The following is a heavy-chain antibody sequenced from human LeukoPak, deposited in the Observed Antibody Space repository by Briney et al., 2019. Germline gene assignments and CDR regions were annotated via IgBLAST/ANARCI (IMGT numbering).Heavy chain of an antibody. CDR1: GYTFTSYC. V-gene: IGHV1-18*01. J-gene: IGHJ6*03. CDR2: ISAYNGNT. D-gene: IGHD3-16*01. Sequence: ASVKVSCKASGYTFTSYCISWVRQAPGQGLEWMGWISAYNGNTNYAQKLQGRVTMTTDTSTSTAYMELRSLRSDDTAVYYCARDHSWGSSYYYMDVWGKGTTVTVSS. CDR3: ARDHSWGSSYYYMDV.